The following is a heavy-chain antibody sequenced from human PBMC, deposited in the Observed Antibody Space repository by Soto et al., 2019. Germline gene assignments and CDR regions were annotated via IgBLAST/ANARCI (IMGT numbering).Heavy chain of an antibody. CDR1: GYTFTSYY. Sequence: QVQLVQSGAEVKKPGASVKVSCKASGYTFTSYYMHWVRQAPGQGLEWMGIINPSGGSTSYAQKLQRSGTMTRDTSTSTVHMELSSLRSEDTAVYYGASTTVTTLRYWYFDLWGRGTLVTVSS. CDR2: INPSGGST. D-gene: IGHD4-17*01. CDR3: ASTTVTTLRYWYFDL. J-gene: IGHJ2*01. V-gene: IGHV1-46*01.